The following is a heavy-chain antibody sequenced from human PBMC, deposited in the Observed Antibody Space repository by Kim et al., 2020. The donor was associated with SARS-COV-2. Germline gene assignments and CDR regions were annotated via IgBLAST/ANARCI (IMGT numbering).Heavy chain of an antibody. D-gene: IGHD3-10*01. CDR2: INPNSGGT. CDR1: GYTFTGYY. J-gene: IGHJ6*02. Sequence: ASVKVSCKASGYTFTGYYMHWVRQAPGQGLEWMGRINPNSGGTNYAQKFQGRVTMTRDTSISTAYMELSRLRSDDTAVHYCARDGGSGSYSFYYYYYGMDVWGQGTTVTVSS. V-gene: IGHV1-2*06. CDR3: ARDGGSGSYSFYYYYYGMDV.